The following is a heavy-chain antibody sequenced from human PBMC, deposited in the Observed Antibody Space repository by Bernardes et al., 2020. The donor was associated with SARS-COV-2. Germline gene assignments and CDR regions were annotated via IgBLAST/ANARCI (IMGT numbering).Heavy chain of an antibody. Sequence: GGSLRLSCAASGFTFSSYAMSWVRQAPGKGLEWVSAISRGGGRTYYADSVKGRFTISRDNSKNTLYLQMNSLRAEDTAVYYCATLPLRVTIFGVVITEGRGMDAWGQGTTVTVSS. D-gene: IGHD3-3*01. CDR1: GFTFSSYA. CDR2: ISRGGGRT. V-gene: IGHV3-23*01. J-gene: IGHJ6*02. CDR3: ATLPLRVTIFGVVITEGRGMDA.